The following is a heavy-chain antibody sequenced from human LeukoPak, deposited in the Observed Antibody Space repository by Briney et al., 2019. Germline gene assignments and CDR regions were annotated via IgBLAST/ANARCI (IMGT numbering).Heavy chain of an antibody. D-gene: IGHD2-2*01. CDR2: ISGIGGST. CDR3: AKGVIVVVPAAMCPIDY. J-gene: IGHJ4*02. Sequence: RPGGSLRLSCAASGFTFISYAMSWVRQAPGKGLEGVSDISGIGGSTYYADSVKGRFTISRANSKNTLYLQMNSLRAEDTAVYYCAKGVIVVVPAAMCPIDYWGQGTLVTVSS. CDR1: GFTFISYA. V-gene: IGHV3-23*01.